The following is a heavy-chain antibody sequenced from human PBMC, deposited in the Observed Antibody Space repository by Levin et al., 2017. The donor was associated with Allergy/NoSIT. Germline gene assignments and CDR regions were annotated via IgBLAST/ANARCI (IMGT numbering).Heavy chain of an antibody. CDR1: GGTFSSYA. Sequence: KISCKASGGTFSSYAISWVRQAPGQGLEWMGGIIPIFGTANYAQKFQGRVTITADESTSTAYMELSSLRSEDTAVYYCARDWAGGGYFDYWGQGTLVTVSS. D-gene: IGHD3-10*01. V-gene: IGHV1-69*01. CDR2: IIPIFGTA. J-gene: IGHJ4*02. CDR3: ARDWAGGGYFDY.